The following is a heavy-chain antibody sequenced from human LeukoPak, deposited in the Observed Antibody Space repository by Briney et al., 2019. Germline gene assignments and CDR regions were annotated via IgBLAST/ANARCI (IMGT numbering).Heavy chain of an antibody. D-gene: IGHD5-24*01. V-gene: IGHV3-23*01. CDR3: AKEGGDGYIAYYFDY. J-gene: IGHJ4*02. Sequence: GGSLRLSCAASGFTFSSYAMSWVRQAPGKGLEWVSAISGSGGSTYYADSVKGQFTISRDNSKNTLYLQMNSLRAEDTAVYYCAKEGGDGYIAYYFDYWGQGTLVTVSS. CDR2: ISGSGGST. CDR1: GFTFSSYA.